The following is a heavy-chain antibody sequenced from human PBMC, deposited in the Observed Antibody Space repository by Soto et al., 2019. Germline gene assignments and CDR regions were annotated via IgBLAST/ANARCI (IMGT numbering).Heavy chain of an antibody. D-gene: IGHD3-10*01. V-gene: IGHV1-18*04. CDR1: GYTFTRYC. Sequence: ASVKVSCKASGYTFTRYCISWVRQAPGQGLEWMGWISAYNGNTNYAQKLQGRVTMTTDTSTSTAYMELRSLRSDDTAVYYCARDPSYGSGGYYYGMDVWGQGTTVTVSS. CDR3: ARDPSYGSGGYYYGMDV. J-gene: IGHJ6*02. CDR2: ISAYNGNT.